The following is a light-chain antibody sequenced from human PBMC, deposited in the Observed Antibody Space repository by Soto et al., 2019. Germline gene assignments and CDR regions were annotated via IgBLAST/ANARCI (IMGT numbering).Light chain of an antibody. V-gene: IGLV1-44*01. CDR1: RSNIGTNA. CDR2: SHN. CDR3: AAWDDSLKGLA. Sequence: QSVLTQPPSASGTPGQRVTISCSGGRSNIGTNAVSWYQQLPGTAPRLLIYSHNQRPSGVPDRFSGSKSGTSASLAISGLQSEDEADYYCAAWDDSLKGLAFGGGTKLTVL. J-gene: IGLJ2*01.